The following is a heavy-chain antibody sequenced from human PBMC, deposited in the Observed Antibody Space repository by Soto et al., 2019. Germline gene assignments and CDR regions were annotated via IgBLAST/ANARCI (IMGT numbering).Heavy chain of an antibody. CDR1: GFTFRNYD. V-gene: IGHV3-13*01. CDR3: ARTDRDFYGLDV. J-gene: IGHJ6*02. CDR2: ISAAGDA. Sequence: EVQLVESGGGLVQPGGSLRLSCEASGFTFRNYDMHWVRQGTGKGLEWVSGISAAGDADYADSVEGRFTISRKNAQNSFFLQMNSLRVGDTAVYYCARTDRDFYGLDVWGQGTTVIVSS.